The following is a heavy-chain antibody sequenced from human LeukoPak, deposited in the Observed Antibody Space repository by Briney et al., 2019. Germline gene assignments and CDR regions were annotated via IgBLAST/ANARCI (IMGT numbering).Heavy chain of an antibody. CDR3: ARGNYYDSSPLNDAFDI. J-gene: IGHJ3*02. CDR2: IYTSGST. Sequence: SETLSLTCTVSGGSISSYYWSWIRQPAGKGLEWIWRIYTSGSTNYNPSLKSRVTMSVDTSKNQFSLKLSSVTAADTAVYYCARGNYYDSSPLNDAFDIWGQGTMVTVSS. V-gene: IGHV4-4*07. CDR1: GGSISSYY. D-gene: IGHD3-22*01.